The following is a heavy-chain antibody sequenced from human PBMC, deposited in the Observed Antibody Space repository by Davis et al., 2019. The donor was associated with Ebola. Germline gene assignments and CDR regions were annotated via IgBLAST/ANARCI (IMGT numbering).Heavy chain of an antibody. Sequence: GGSLRLSCAASGFSLDDYAMHWVRQAPGKGLEWVSGISWKSGNIDYADSVKGRFTISRDNAKNSLYLQINGLRAEDTAVYYCARSEPPDYWGQGTLVTVSS. J-gene: IGHJ4*02. CDR2: ISWKSGNI. V-gene: IGHV3-9*01. CDR3: ARSEPPDY. CDR1: GFSLDDYA. D-gene: IGHD1-14*01.